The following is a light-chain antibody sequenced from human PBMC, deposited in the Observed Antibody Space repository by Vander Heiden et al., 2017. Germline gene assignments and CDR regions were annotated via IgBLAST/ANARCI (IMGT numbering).Light chain of an antibody. CDR2: KDS. J-gene: IGLJ2*01. CDR1: ALPKQY. Sequence: SYELTHPPPVSVSQGQTARITCSGDALPKQYAYWYQQKPGQAPVLVIYKDSERPSGIPERFSGSSSGTTVTLTISGVQAEDEADYYCQSADSSGTYVVFGGGTKLTVL. V-gene: IGLV3-25*03. CDR3: QSADSSGTYVV.